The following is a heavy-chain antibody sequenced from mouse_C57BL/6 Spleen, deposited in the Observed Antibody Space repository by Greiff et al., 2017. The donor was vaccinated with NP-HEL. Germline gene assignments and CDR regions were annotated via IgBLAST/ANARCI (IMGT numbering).Heavy chain of an antibody. D-gene: IGHD1-1*01. V-gene: IGHV1-78*01. CDR2: IYPRDGST. CDR3: ARDPYYYGSSPYFDY. J-gene: IGHJ2*01. Sequence: QVQLKESDAELVKPGASVKISCKVSGYTFTDHTIHWMKQRPEQGLEWIGYIYPRDGSTKYNEKFKGKATLTADKSSSTAYMQLNSLTSEDSAVYFCARDPYYYGSSPYFDYWGQGTTLTVSS. CDR1: GYTFTDHT.